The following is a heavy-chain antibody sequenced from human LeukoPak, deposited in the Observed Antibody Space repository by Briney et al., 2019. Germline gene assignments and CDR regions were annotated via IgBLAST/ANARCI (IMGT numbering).Heavy chain of an antibody. J-gene: IGHJ3*02. Sequence: GGSLRLSCAASGFTFNTHAMSWVRQAPGEGLEWVAAISGSGGRTYYADSVKGRFTISRDSSTNTLYLQMESLRAEDTAVYYCAKDRWYSSGWYLKEAFDIWGQGTMVTVSS. D-gene: IGHD6-19*01. CDR1: GFTFNTHA. CDR2: ISGSGGRT. CDR3: AKDRWYSSGWYLKEAFDI. V-gene: IGHV3-23*01.